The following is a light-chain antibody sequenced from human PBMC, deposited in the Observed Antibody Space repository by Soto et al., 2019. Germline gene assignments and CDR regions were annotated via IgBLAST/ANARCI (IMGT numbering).Light chain of an antibody. V-gene: IGKV3-15*01. J-gene: IGKJ1*01. Sequence: IVITHSPATLSVSAGDRARLPCRAGQPLNNNVAWYQHKPGQAPRLLSYGTSTRATGISARFSGGGSGTEFTLTISRLQSDDFATYYCQQYYTYWTFGQGT. CDR3: QQYYTYWT. CDR2: GTS. CDR1: QPLNNN.